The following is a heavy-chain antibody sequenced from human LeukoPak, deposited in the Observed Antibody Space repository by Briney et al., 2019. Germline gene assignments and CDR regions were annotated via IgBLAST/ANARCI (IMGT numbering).Heavy chain of an antibody. V-gene: IGHV4-59*01. CDR3: ARLEYSSSAYNWFDT. J-gene: IGHJ5*02. Sequence: SETLSLTCAVYGGSFSGYYWSWIRQPPGKGLEWIGYIHYSGSTNYNPSLKSRVTISVDTSKNQFSLKLNSMTAADTAVYYCARLEYSSSAYNWFDTWGQGTLVTVSS. CDR2: IHYSGST. D-gene: IGHD6-6*01. CDR1: GGSFSGYY.